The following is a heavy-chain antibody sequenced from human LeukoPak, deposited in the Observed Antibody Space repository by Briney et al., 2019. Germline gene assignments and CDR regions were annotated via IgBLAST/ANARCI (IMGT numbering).Heavy chain of an antibody. CDR2: IYPGDSDT. V-gene: IGHV5-51*01. D-gene: IGHD1-14*01. CDR3: ARHRATGTWSDFDY. CDR1: GYSFTSYW. Sequence: GESLKISCKGSGYSFTSYWIAWVRQMPGKGLEWMGIIYPGDSDTRYSPSFQGQVTISADKSIDTAYLQWGSLKASDSAIYYCARHRATGTWSDFDYWGQGTVVTVSS. J-gene: IGHJ4*02.